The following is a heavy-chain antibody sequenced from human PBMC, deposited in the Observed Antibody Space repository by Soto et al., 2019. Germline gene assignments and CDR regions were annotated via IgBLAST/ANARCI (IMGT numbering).Heavy chain of an antibody. CDR2: AYYRSKWYN. CDR3: ARESAGTYYFDY. CDR1: GDSVSSNSAA. D-gene: IGHD6-19*01. J-gene: IGHJ4*02. Sequence: SXTLSLTCAISGDSVSSNSAAWNWIRQSPSRGLEWLGRAYYRSKWYNDYAVPVKSRITINPDTTKNQISLQVNSVAPEDTAVYYCARESAGTYYFDYWGQGTVVTVS. V-gene: IGHV6-1*01.